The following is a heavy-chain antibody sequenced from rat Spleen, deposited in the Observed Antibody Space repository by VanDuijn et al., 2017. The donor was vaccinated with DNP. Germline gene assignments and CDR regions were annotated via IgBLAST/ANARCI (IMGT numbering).Heavy chain of an antibody. Sequence: QVQLKESGPGLVQPSQTLSLTCTVSGFSLTSTSFHWVRQPPGKGLEWVGAIWSSGTTDYNSALKSRLSISRDTSKSQVLLEMSSMQTEDTAIYFCTSWTTDYPYYFDYWGKGVMVTVSS. V-gene: IGHV2-1*01. CDR2: IWSSGTT. D-gene: IGHD1-6*01. CDR1: GFSLTSTS. J-gene: IGHJ2*01. CDR3: TSWTTDYPYYFDY.